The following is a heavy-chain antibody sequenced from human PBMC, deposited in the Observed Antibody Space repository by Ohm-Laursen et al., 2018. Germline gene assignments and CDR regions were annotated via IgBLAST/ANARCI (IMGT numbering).Heavy chain of an antibody. CDR2: IIPIFGTP. J-gene: IGHJ4*02. CDR3: VRGCLGGSCYTFDY. Sequence: SVKVSCKASGDIFSSYAIHWVRQAPGQGLEYLGGIIPIFGTPDYAQSFQGRDTITTDDSTSTAYMELSSLRSEDTAIYYCVRGCLGGSCYTFDYWGQGTLLTVSS. CDR1: GDIFSSYA. V-gene: IGHV1-69*05. D-gene: IGHD2-15*01.